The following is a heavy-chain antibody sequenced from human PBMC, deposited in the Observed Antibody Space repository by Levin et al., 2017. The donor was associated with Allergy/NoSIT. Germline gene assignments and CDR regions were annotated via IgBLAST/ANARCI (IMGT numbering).Heavy chain of an antibody. CDR3: ASLVTLDY. Sequence: SGGSLRLSCAVYGGSFSGYYWSWIRQPPGKGLEWIGEINHSGSTNYNPSLKSRVTISVDTSKNKFSLKLSSVTAADTAVYYCASLVTLDYWGQGTLVTVSS. D-gene: IGHD2-21*02. J-gene: IGHJ4*02. V-gene: IGHV4-34*01. CDR1: GGSFSGYY. CDR2: INHSGST.